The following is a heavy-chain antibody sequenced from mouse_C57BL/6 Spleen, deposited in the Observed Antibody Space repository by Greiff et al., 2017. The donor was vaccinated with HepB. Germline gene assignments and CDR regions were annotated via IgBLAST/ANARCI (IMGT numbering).Heavy chain of an antibody. D-gene: IGHD2-4*01. CDR1: GFTFSSYG. J-gene: IGHJ4*01. Sequence: DVKLVESGGDLVKPGGSLKLSCAASGFTFSSYGMSWVRQTPDKRLEWVATISSGGSYTYYPDSVKGRFTISRDNAKNTLYLQMSSLKSEDTAMYYCARGTIYYDYDEAMDYWGQGTSVTVSS. CDR3: ARGTIYYDYDEAMDY. CDR2: ISSGGSYT. V-gene: IGHV5-6*02.